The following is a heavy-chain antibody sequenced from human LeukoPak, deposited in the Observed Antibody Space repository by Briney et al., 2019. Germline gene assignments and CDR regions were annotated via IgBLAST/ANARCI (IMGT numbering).Heavy chain of an antibody. D-gene: IGHD3-22*01. CDR1: GGTFSSYA. J-gene: IGHJ3*02. CDR2: IIPIFGTA. V-gene: IGHV1-69*01. CDR3: AGDADYYDSSRGAFDI. Sequence: ASVKVSCKASGGTFSSYAISWVRQAPGQGLEWMGGIIPIFGTANYAQKFQGRVTITADESTSTAYMELSSLRSEDTAVYYCAGDADYYDSSRGAFDIWGQGTMVTVSS.